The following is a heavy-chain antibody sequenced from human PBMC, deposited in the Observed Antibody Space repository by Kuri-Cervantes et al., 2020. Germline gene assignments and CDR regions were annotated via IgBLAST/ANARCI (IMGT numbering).Heavy chain of an antibody. D-gene: IGHD2-2*01. CDR2: INPNSGGT. V-gene: IGHV1-2*02. CDR1: GYTFTSYG. CDR3: ARDREGDCSSTSFYAGLLGYYYYGMDV. Sequence: ASVKVSCKASGYTFTSYGISWVRQAPGQGLEWRGWINPNSGGTDCAQKFQGRVTMARDTSIRKAYMELSRLRFDDTAVYYCARDREGDCSSTSFYAGLLGYYYYGMDVWAKGTSAT. J-gene: IGHJ6*04.